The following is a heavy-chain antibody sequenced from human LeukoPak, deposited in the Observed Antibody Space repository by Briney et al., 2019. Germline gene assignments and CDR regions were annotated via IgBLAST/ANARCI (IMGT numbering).Heavy chain of an antibody. V-gene: IGHV4-59*01. CDR2: IYYSGST. CDR1: GGSISSYY. D-gene: IGHD3-10*01. CDR3: ARSGRGVMDY. Sequence: SETLSLTCTVSGGSISSYYWNWIRQPPGKGLEWIGYIYYSGSTNYNPSLKSRVTISVDTSKNQFSLKLSSVTAADTAVYYCARSGRGVMDYWGLGTLVTVSS. J-gene: IGHJ4*02.